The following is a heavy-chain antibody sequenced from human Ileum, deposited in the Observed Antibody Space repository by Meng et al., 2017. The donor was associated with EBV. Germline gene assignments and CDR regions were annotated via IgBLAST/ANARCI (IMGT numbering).Heavy chain of an antibody. CDR1: GGSISNNAYY. J-gene: IGHJ4*02. V-gene: IGHV4-39*01. D-gene: IGHD1-7*01. CDR2: IYDGGNT. CDR3: ATQNWNYEAGY. Sequence: HLQLQESGPGLVKPSETLSRTCTVSGGSISNNAYYWGWIRQHPGKGLEWIGTIYDGGNTYYHPSLKSRLTISVDTSRNQFSLKLSSVTAADTAVYYCATQNWNYEAGYWGQGTLVTVSS.